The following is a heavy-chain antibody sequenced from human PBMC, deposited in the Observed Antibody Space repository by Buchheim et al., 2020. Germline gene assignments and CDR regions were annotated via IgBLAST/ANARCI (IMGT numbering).Heavy chain of an antibody. CDR2: IKSKTDGETT. V-gene: IGHV3-15*07. J-gene: IGHJ5*02. Sequence: EVQLVEYGGGLVKPGGSLRLSCAASGFTFSNAWMNWVRQNPGKGLEWVGRIKSKTDGETTDYAAPVKGRFSIPRDDSENRVYLQMNSLKIEDTGIYYCTTGKPVGSWGQGTL. D-gene: IGHD1-14*01. CDR1: GFTFSNAW. CDR3: TTGKPVGS.